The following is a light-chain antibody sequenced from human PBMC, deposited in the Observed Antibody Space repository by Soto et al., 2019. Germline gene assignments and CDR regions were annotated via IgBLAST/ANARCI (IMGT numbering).Light chain of an antibody. Sequence: DIQMTQSPSSLSASVGDRVTITCQASQDISNYLNWYQQKPGKAPKLLIYHASNLETGVSSRFSGSGFGTDFSFTISSLQPEDIATYYCQQYDSLPMYTFGQGTKLEIK. CDR2: HAS. CDR1: QDISNY. V-gene: IGKV1-33*01. CDR3: QQYDSLPMYT. J-gene: IGKJ2*01.